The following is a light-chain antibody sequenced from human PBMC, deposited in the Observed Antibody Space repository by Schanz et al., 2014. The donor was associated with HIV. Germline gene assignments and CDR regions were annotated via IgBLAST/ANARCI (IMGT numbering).Light chain of an antibody. CDR1: SSNIGAGYD. Sequence: QSVLTQPPSLSGAPGQRVSLSCNGTSSNIGAGYDVHWYQQFPGTAPKLLIFDDSSRPSGVPDRISGSKSGTSASLAITGLQAEDEADYYCSSYGGGDTLLFGGGTKVTVL. CDR3: SSYGGGDTLL. V-gene: IGLV1-40*01. J-gene: IGLJ3*02. CDR2: DDS.